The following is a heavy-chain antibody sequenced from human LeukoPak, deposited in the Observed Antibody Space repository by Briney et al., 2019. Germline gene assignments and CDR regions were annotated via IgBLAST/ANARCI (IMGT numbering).Heavy chain of an antibody. CDR3: ARSLKWNLVGFDY. D-gene: IGHD1-1*01. CDR1: RFTFSNSG. J-gene: IGHJ4*02. CDR2: INDSGDNT. Sequence: PGGSLRLSCAASRFTFSNSGMNWVRQAPGKGLEWVSVINDSGDNTFYADAVKGRFTISRDNSKSTLYLQMSSLRVDDTAVYYCARSLKWNLVGFDYWCQGILVTVSS. V-gene: IGHV3-23*01.